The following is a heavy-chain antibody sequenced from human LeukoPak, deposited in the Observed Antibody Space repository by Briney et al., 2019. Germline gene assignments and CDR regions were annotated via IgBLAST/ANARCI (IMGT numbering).Heavy chain of an antibody. Sequence: ASVKVSCKASGYTFTSYDINWVRQATGQGLEWMGWMNPNSGNTGYAQKFQGRVTMTRNTSISTAYMELSSLRSEDTAVYYGARLGYYDYIWGSYRYTELDYWGQGTLVTVSS. CDR2: MNPNSGNT. CDR1: GYTFTSYD. V-gene: IGHV1-8*01. D-gene: IGHD3-16*02. CDR3: ARLGYYDYIWGSYRYTELDY. J-gene: IGHJ4*02.